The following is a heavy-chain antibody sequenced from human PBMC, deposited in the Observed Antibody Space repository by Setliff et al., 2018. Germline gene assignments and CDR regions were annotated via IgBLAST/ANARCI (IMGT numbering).Heavy chain of an antibody. V-gene: IGHV1-46*01. CDR2: INPSGGST. CDR3: ATPGQQLVRPDRFDP. CDR1: GYTFTSYY. D-gene: IGHD6-13*01. J-gene: IGHJ5*02. Sequence: GASVKVSCKASGYTFTSYYMHWVRQAPGQGLEWMGTINPSGGSTSYAQKFQGRVTMTRDTSTSTVYMELSSLRSEDTAVYYCATPGQQLVRPDRFDPWGQGTLVTVSS.